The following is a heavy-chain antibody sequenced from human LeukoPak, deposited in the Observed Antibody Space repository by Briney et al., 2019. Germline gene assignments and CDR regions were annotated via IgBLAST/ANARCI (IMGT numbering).Heavy chain of an antibody. V-gene: IGHV5-51*01. CDR1: GYSFTIYW. CDR2: IYPGDSDT. CDR3: ATLSKSGWYVDY. J-gene: IGHJ4*02. D-gene: IGHD6-19*01. Sequence: GESLKISCKGSGYSFTIYWICCGRQMPGKSREWMWIIYPGDSDTKYSPSVQGQVTISADKSISTAYLQWSSLKASDTAMYYCATLSKSGWYVDYWGQGAMVTVSS.